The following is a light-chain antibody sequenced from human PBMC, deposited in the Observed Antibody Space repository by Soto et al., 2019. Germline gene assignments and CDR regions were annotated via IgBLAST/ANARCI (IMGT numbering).Light chain of an antibody. CDR2: AAS. V-gene: IGKV1-39*01. Sequence: DIQMTQSPSSLSASVGDRVTITCRASQSISSYLNWYQQKPGKAPKLLIYAASSLQSGVPSRLSGSGSGTAFTLTISNLQPTDYATYYCQQSYSTTYTVGQGNKLEIK. J-gene: IGKJ2*01. CDR1: QSISSY. CDR3: QQSYSTTYT.